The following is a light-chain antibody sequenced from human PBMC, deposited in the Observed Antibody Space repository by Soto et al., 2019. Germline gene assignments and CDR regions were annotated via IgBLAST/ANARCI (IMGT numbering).Light chain of an antibody. J-gene: IGKJ1*01. CDR1: QSVSTN. CDR3: QQYNNWPRT. Sequence: VLTQSPATLSLSPGERATLSCRASQSVSTNLAWYQQKPGQVPRVLIYGASTRATEIPARFSGSGSGTEFTLTIDSLRSEDFAVYYCQQYNNWPRTFGQGSKV. V-gene: IGKV3-15*01. CDR2: GAS.